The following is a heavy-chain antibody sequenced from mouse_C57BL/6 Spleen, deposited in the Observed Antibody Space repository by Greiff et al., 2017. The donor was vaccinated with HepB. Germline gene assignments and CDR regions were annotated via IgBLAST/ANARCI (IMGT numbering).Heavy chain of an antibody. CDR2: INPNNGGT. D-gene: IGHD2-5*01. CDR1: GYTFTDYY. J-gene: IGHJ4*01. Sequence: VQLQQSGPELVKPGASVKISCKASGYTFTDYYMNWVKQSHGKSLEWIGDINPNNGGTSYNQKFKGKATLTVDKSSSTAYMELRSLTSEDSAVYYCASSAYYSNNYYAMDYWGQGTSVTVSS. CDR3: ASSAYYSNNYYAMDY. V-gene: IGHV1-26*01.